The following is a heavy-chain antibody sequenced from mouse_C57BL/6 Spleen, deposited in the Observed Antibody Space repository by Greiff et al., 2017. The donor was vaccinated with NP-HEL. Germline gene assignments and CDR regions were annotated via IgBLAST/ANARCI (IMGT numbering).Heavy chain of an antibody. Sequence: QVQLKESGAELVRPGTSVKVSCKASGYAFTNYLIEWVKQRPGQGLEWIGVINPGSGGTNYNEKFKGKATLTADKSSSTAYMQLSSLTSEDSAVYFCARGDDYDPFAYWGQGTLVTVSA. CDR1: GYAFTNYL. J-gene: IGHJ3*01. CDR2: INPGSGGT. CDR3: ARGDDYDPFAY. V-gene: IGHV1-54*01. D-gene: IGHD2-4*01.